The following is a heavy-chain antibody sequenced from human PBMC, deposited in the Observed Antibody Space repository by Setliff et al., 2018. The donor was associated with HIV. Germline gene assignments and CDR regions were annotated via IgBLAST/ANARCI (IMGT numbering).Heavy chain of an antibody. V-gene: IGHV3-48*01. CDR2: ISSSSSTM. J-gene: IGHJ6*03. D-gene: IGHD3-16*02. Sequence: GGSLRLSCAASGFTFSSYSMNWVRQAPGKGLEWVSYISSSSSTMYYADSVKGRFTISRDNAKNSLFLQMNSLTAEDTAVYYCARDPRASYLSYYYYHYLDVWGKGTTVTVSS. CDR1: GFTFSSYS. CDR3: ARDPRASYLSYYYYHYLDV.